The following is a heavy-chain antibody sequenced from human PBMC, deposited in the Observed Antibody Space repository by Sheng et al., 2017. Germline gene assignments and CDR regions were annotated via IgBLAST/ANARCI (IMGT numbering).Heavy chain of an antibody. V-gene: IGHV4-34*01. CDR3: ARDPGREKFDPYYYYYGMDV. CDR2: VNHSGST. D-gene: IGHD3-9*01. J-gene: IGHJ6*02. Sequence: QVQLQQWGAGLLKPSETLSLTCAVYGGSFSGYYWSWIHQPPREGAWSGLGKVNHSGSTNYNPSLKSRVTISVDTSKNQFSLKLSSVTAADTAVYYCARDPGREKFDPYYYYYGMDVWGQGTTVTVSS. CDR1: GGSFSGYY.